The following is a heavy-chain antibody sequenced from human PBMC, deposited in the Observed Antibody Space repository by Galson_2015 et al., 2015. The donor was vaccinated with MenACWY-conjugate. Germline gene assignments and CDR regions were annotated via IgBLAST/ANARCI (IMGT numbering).Heavy chain of an antibody. CDR1: GYTFTSYG. J-gene: IGHJ6*02. Sequence: SVKVSCAASGYTFTSYGISWVRQAPGQGLEWMGWISAYNGNTNYAQKLQVRVTMTTDTSKSTAYMELRSLRSDDTAVYYCASDTTHYGMDVWVQGTIVTVSS. V-gene: IGHV1-18*01. D-gene: IGHD2/OR15-2a*01. CDR2: ISAYNGNT. CDR3: ASDTTHYGMDV.